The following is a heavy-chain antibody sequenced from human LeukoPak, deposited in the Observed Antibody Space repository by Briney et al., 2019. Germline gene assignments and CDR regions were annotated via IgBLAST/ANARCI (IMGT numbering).Heavy chain of an antibody. CDR2: IIPIFGTA. Sequence: SVKVSCKASGGTFSSYAISWVRQAPGQGLEWMGRIIPIFGTANYAQKFQGRVTITADKSTSTAYMELSSLRSEDTAVYYCAREAGYSSGWDYWGQGTLVTVSS. D-gene: IGHD6-19*01. CDR3: AREAGYSSGWDY. CDR1: GGTFSSYA. J-gene: IGHJ4*02. V-gene: IGHV1-69*06.